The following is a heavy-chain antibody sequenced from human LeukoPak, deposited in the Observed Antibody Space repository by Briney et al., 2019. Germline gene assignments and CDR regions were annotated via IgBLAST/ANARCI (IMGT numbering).Heavy chain of an antibody. J-gene: IGHJ4*02. Sequence: GGSLRLSCAASGFTFSSYAMSWVRQAPGKGLEWVSAISGSGGNTYYADSVKGRFTISRDNSKNTLYLQMNSLRAEDTAVYYCAKDKVKGYSGYDSYFDYWGQGTLVTVSS. D-gene: IGHD5-12*01. CDR1: GFTFSSYA. CDR3: AKDKVKGYSGYDSYFDY. V-gene: IGHV3-23*01. CDR2: ISGSGGNT.